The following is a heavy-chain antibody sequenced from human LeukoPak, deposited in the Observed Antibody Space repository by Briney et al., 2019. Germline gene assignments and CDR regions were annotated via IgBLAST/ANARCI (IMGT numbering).Heavy chain of an antibody. CDR2: IYTSGST. CDR1: GGSISSGSYY. V-gene: IGHV4-61*02. CDR3: ARTLIAVAADWFDP. J-gene: IGHJ5*02. Sequence: SQTLSLTCTVSGGSISSGSYYWSWIRQPAGKGLEWIGRIYTSGSTNYNPSLKSRVTISVDTSKNQFSLRLSSVTAADTAVYYCARTLIAVAADWFDPWSQGTLVTVSS. D-gene: IGHD6-19*01.